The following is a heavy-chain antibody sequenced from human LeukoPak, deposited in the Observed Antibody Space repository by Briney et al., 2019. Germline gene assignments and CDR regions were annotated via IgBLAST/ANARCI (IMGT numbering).Heavy chain of an antibody. CDR3: ARHGSGSYYNVWYWFDP. J-gene: IGHJ5*02. D-gene: IGHD3-10*01. Sequence: GESLKISCKGSGYSFTSYWIGWVRQMPGKGLECMGIIYPGDSDTRYSPSFQGQVTISADKSISTAYLQWSSLKASDTAMYYCARHGSGSYYNVWYWFDPWGQGTLVTVSS. CDR2: IYPGDSDT. CDR1: GYSFTSYW. V-gene: IGHV5-51*01.